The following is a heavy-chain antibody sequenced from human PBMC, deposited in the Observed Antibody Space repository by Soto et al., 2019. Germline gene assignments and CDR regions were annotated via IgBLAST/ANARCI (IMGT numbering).Heavy chain of an antibody. CDR3: ARGGGPYVWFNEF. CDR1: GGLFSSFA. CDR2: IIPVFGTT. J-gene: IGHJ4*02. D-gene: IGHD3-16*01. V-gene: IGHV1-69*13. Sequence: GASVKVSWKDSGGLFSSFAISWVRQAPGQGLEWMGGIIPVFGTTNYAQKFQGRVTITADESTNTAYMELSSLTSDDTAMYYCARGGGPYVWFNEFWGQGTQVTVSS.